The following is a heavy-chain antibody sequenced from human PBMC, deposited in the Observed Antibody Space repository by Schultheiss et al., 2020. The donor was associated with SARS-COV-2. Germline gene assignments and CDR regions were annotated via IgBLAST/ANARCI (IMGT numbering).Heavy chain of an antibody. V-gene: IGHV3-23*01. J-gene: IGHJ4*02. CDR2: FSGSGGST. CDR3: AKHRYDFWSGYKTAYFDY. D-gene: IGHD3-3*01. Sequence: GALRLSCAASGFTFSSYAMSWVRQAPGKGLEWVSAFSGSGGSTYYADSVKGRFTISRDNSKNTLYLQMNSLRAEDTAVYYCAKHRYDFWSGYKTAYFDYWGQGTLVTGSS. CDR1: GFTFSSYA.